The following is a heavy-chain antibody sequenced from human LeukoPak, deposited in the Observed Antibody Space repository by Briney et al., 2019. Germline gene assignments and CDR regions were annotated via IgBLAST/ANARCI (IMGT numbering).Heavy chain of an antibody. Sequence: VSVKVSCKASGYTFTSYAMHWVRQAPGQRLEWMGWINAGNGNTKYSQKFQGRVTITRDTSASTAYMELSSLRSEDTAVYYCARDRSSGWYGDAFDIWGQGTMVTVSS. CDR3: ARDRSSGWYGDAFDI. CDR2: INAGNGNT. D-gene: IGHD6-19*01. CDR1: GYTFTSYA. V-gene: IGHV1-3*01. J-gene: IGHJ3*02.